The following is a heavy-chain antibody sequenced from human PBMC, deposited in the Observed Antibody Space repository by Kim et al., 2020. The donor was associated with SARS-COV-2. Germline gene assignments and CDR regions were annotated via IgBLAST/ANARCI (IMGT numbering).Heavy chain of an antibody. CDR2: INHSGST. J-gene: IGHJ4*02. CDR3: ARYRRRGANNYDILTGYYKGGYYFDY. D-gene: IGHD3-9*01. V-gene: IGHV4-34*01. CDR1: GGSFSGYY. Sequence: SETLSLTCAVYGGSFSGYYWSWIRQPPGKGLEWIGEINHSGSTNYNPSLKSRVTISVDTSKNQFSLKLSSVTAADTAVYYCARYRRRGANNYDILTGYYKGGYYFDYWGQGTLVTVSS.